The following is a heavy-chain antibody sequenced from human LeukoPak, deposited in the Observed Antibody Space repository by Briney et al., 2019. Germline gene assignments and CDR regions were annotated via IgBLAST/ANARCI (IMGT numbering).Heavy chain of an antibody. D-gene: IGHD3-10*01. Sequence: PSETLSLTCAVYGGSFSGYYWSWIRQPPGKGLEWIGEINHSGSTNYNPSLKSRVTISVDTSKNQFSLKLSSVTAADTAVYYCAREIAQLLWFGERNWFDPWGQGTLVTVSS. CDR3: AREIAQLLWFGERNWFDP. CDR1: GGSFSGYY. CDR2: INHSGST. J-gene: IGHJ5*02. V-gene: IGHV4-34*01.